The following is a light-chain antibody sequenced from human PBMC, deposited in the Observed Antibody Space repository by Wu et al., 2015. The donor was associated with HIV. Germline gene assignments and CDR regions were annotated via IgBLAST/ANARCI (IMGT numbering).Light chain of an antibody. CDR2: GAS. CDR1: QSINTN. CDR3: QQYNNWRT. Sequence: EIVMTQSPVTLSVSPGERATLSCRASQSINTNLAWYQQRPGQPPRLLIYGASTRATGIPIRFSGSGSGTEFTLTISSLQSEDFAVYYCQQYNNWRTFGQGTKVEIK. V-gene: IGKV3-15*01. J-gene: IGKJ1*01.